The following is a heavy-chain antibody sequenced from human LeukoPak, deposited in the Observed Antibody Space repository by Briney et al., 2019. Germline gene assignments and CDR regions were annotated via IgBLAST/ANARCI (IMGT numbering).Heavy chain of an antibody. J-gene: IGHJ6*02. CDR1: GYSFTSYW. V-gene: IGHV5-51*01. Sequence: GESLKISCEGSGYSFTSYWIGWVRQMPGKGLEWMGIIYPGDSDTRYSPSFQGQVTISADKSISTAYLQWSSLKASDTAMYYCARSIVVVPAAMGYYYYGMDVWGQGTTVTVSS. CDR3: ARSIVVVPAAMGYYYYGMDV. D-gene: IGHD2-2*01. CDR2: IYPGDSDT.